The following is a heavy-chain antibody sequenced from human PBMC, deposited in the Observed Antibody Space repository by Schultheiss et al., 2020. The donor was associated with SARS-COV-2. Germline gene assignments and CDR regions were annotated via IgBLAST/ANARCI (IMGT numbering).Heavy chain of an antibody. Sequence: SETLSLTCTVSGGSISSGDYYWSWIRQPPGKGLEWIGFIYYSGSTYYNPSLKSRDTISVDTSKNQFSLKLSSVTAADTAVYYCARDLYGSGSYYYYFDYWGQGTLVTVSS. CDR1: GGSISSGDYY. CDR3: ARDLYGSGSYYYYFDY. V-gene: IGHV4-30-4*01. CDR2: IYYSGST. D-gene: IGHD3-10*01. J-gene: IGHJ4*02.